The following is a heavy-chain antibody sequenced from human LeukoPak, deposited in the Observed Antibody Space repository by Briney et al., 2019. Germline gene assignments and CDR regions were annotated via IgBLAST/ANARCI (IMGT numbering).Heavy chain of an antibody. CDR3: ARGDAFSGDH. Sequence: GGSLRLSCAVFGFSFTNFWMSWVRQAPGRGLEWVANIHPEGNEKYHVESVKGRFTISRDNTKNLLFLQMNGLRVEDTAVYYCARGDAFSGDHWGQGTLVTVSS. V-gene: IGHV3-7*04. CDR1: GFSFTNFW. J-gene: IGHJ4*02. CDR2: IHPEGNEK.